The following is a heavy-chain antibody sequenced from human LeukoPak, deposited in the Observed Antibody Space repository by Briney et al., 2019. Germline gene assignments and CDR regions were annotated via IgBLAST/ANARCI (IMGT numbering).Heavy chain of an antibody. CDR2: IYYTETT. Sequence: SETLSLTCTVSGGSISHSAYFWAWIRQPPGKGLEWVGHIYYTETTHYNPSLKSRVTTSFDTSRNQFSLNLSSVTAADTAAYYCARVRGIALPGDRYMDVWGKGTTVTVSS. J-gene: IGHJ6*03. V-gene: IGHV4-39*01. D-gene: IGHD6-19*01. CDR3: ARVRGIALPGDRYMDV. CDR1: GGSISHSAYF.